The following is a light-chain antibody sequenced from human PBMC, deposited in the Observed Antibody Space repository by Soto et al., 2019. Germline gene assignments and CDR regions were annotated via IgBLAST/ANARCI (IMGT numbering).Light chain of an antibody. Sequence: EIVLTQSPATLSLSPGERATLSCRASQSVSSYLAWYQQKPGQAPRLLIYDASNSATGIPARFSGSGSGTDFTLTISSLEPEDFAVYYCQQYDEWPPSYTFGQRTKLEI. CDR2: DAS. CDR1: QSVSSY. V-gene: IGKV3-11*01. J-gene: IGKJ2*01. CDR3: QQYDEWPPSYT.